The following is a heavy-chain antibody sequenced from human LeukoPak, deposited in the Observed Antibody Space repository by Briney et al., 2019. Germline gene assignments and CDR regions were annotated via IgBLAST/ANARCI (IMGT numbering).Heavy chain of an antibody. D-gene: IGHD3-10*01. CDR3: ARVYGSGSYYNNYRNDY. J-gene: IGHJ4*02. CDR1: GFTFSSYA. Sequence: GGSLRLSCAASGFTFSSYAMSWVRQAPGKGLEWVSAISGSGGSTYYADSVKGRVTISRDNSKNTLYLQMNSLRAEDTAVYYCARVYGSGSYYNNYRNDYWGQGTLVTVSS. CDR2: ISGSGGST. V-gene: IGHV3-23*01.